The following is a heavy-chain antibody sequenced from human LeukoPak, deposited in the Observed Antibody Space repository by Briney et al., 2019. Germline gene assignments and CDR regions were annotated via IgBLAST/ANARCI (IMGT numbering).Heavy chain of an antibody. D-gene: IGHD3-10*01. CDR3: AREGTKLPWFGEVRITRYYYYYMDV. J-gene: IGHJ6*03. CDR2: TSAYNGNT. Sequence: GASVKVSCTASGYTFTRYGISWVRQAPGQGLEWMGWTSAYNGNTKYAQKVQGRVTMTTATSTSTAYMELRSLRSDDTAVYYCAREGTKLPWFGEVRITRYYYYYMDVWGKGTTVTISS. V-gene: IGHV1-18*01. CDR1: GYTFTRYG.